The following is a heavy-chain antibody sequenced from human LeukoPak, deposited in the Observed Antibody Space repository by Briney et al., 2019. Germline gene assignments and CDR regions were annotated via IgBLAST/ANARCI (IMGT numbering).Heavy chain of an antibody. Sequence: SETLSLTCIVSGDSLSSGNYYWTWIRQPAGKGLEWIGRIYSNGETNYNPSLKSRVTILLDTSKNHFSVSLSSVTAADTAIYFCARGRGGRLSASNWFDTWGQGILVTVSS. CDR3: ARGRGGRLSASNWFDT. CDR1: GDSLSSGNYY. D-gene: IGHD2/OR15-2a*01. V-gene: IGHV4-61*02. CDR2: IYSNGET. J-gene: IGHJ5*02.